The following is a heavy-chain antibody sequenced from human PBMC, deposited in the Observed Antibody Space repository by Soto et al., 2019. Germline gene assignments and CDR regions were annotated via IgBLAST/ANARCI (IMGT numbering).Heavy chain of an antibody. CDR1: GFTFNTFW. CDR3: ARDFATHCSGSTCYPYAY. J-gene: IGHJ4*02. CDR2: IKHDGSET. D-gene: IGHD2-15*01. Sequence: VGSLRLSCAASGFTFNTFWMSWVRQSPGKGLEWVANIKHDGSETYYVDSVKGRFTISRDNAKNSLFLQMNTLRTEDTAVYYCARDFATHCSGSTCYPYAYWGQGALVTVSS. V-gene: IGHV3-7*03.